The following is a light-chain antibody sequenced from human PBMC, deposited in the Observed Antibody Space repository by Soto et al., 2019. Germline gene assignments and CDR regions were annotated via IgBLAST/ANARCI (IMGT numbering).Light chain of an antibody. CDR1: QSIVGW. CDR2: KAS. Sequence: DIQMTQSPSTLSASLGDRVTITCRASQSIVGWLAWYQQKPGKAPKLLIYKASTLESGVPSRFSGSGSGTEFTLTISSLQPDDFATYYCRQSGGTFGQGTKVDI. V-gene: IGKV1-5*03. J-gene: IGKJ1*01. CDR3: RQSGGT.